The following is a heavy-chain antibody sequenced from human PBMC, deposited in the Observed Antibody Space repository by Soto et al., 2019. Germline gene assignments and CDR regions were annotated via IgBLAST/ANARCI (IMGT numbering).Heavy chain of an antibody. CDR1: GFTFTTYY. V-gene: IGHV3-7*03. CDR2: IKNDGSEQ. J-gene: IGHJ4*02. D-gene: IGHD3-9*01. Sequence: PVGSLRLSCAASGFTFTTYYMTWVRQAPGKGLEWVASIKNDGSEQYYVDSVKGRFTISRDNTKNSLYLQMNNLRAGDTALYYCSRENWFQDFWGQGTLVTVSS. CDR3: SRENWFQDF.